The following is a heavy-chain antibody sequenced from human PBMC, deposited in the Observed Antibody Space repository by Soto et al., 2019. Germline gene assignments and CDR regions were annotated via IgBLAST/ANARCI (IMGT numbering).Heavy chain of an antibody. CDR2: MNPNSGNT. J-gene: IGHJ6*01. V-gene: IGHV1-8*01. Sequence: QVQLVQSGAEVKKPGASVKVSCKASGYTFTSYDINWVRQATGQGLECMGWMNPNSGNTGYAQKFRGRITMTRNTSISTAYMDLSSLRSEDTAVYYCARGHIVLVPAAMSVYYYYGIDAVGQETKVTVSS. CDR1: GYTFTSYD. CDR3: ARGHIVLVPAAMSVYYYYGIDA. D-gene: IGHD2-2*01.